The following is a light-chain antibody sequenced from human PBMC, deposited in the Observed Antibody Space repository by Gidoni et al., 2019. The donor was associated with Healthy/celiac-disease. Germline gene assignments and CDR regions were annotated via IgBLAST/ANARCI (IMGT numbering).Light chain of an antibody. CDR1: QSISSY. Sequence: DIQLTQSPSSLSASVGDRVTITCRASQSISSYLNWYQQKPGKAPKLLIYAASSLKSGVPSRFSGSGSGTDFTLTISSLQPEDFATYYCQQSYSTLRSFGQGTKLEIK. CDR2: AAS. J-gene: IGKJ2*04. CDR3: QQSYSTLRS. V-gene: IGKV1-39*01.